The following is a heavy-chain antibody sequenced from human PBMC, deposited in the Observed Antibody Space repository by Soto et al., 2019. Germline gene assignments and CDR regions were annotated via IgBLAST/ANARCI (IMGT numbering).Heavy chain of an antibody. CDR1: GFTFSSYD. J-gene: IGHJ4*02. Sequence: GGSLRLSCAASGFTFSSYDMHWVRQAPGKGLEWLAVISYDGSNKYYADSVKGRFTISRDNSKNTLYLQMNSLRAEDTAVYYCAKEYSSWVLYGTFDSWGQGILVTVSS. D-gene: IGHD6-6*01. CDR3: AKEYSSWVLYGTFDS. V-gene: IGHV3-30*18. CDR2: ISYDGSNK.